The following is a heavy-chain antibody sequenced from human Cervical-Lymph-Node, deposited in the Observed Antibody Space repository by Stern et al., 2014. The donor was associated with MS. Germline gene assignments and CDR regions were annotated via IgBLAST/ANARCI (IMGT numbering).Heavy chain of an antibody. CDR3: ARCRVLLTAFYDSMDV. J-gene: IGHJ6*02. Sequence: QLVESGAEMKKPGSSVKVSCMASGGTFSDYAISWVRQAPGHGLEWMGGIVPRFGAAHYGQKFQGRVTITADESTSTAFMELSGLRSDDTAVYYCARCRVLLTAFYDSMDVWGRGTTVSVSS. CDR1: GGTFSDYA. CDR2: IVPRFGAA. D-gene: IGHD2/OR15-2a*01. V-gene: IGHV1-69*01.